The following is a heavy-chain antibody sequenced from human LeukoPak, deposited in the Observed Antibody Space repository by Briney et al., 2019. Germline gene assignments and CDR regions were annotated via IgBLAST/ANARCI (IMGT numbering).Heavy chain of an antibody. V-gene: IGHV1-24*01. D-gene: IGHD4-17*01. J-gene: IGHJ4*02. Sequence: ALVKVSCKVSGYTLTELSMHWVRQAPGKGLEWMGGFDPEDGETIYAQKFQGRVTMTEDTSTDTAYMELSSLRSEDTAVYYCATVVYGDYYFDYWGQGTLVTVSS. CDR2: FDPEDGET. CDR1: GYTLTELS. CDR3: ATVVYGDYYFDY.